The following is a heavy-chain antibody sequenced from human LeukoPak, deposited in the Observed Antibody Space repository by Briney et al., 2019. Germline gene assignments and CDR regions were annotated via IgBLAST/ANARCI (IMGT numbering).Heavy chain of an antibody. D-gene: IGHD5-18*01. V-gene: IGHV3-53*01. CDR1: GFTVSSNY. CDR3: ARNEGYSSSAGDY. CDR2: IYRGGAT. Sequence: PGGSLRLSCAASGFTVSSNYMTWVRQAPGKGLEWVSVIYRGGATYYADSVKGRFTISRDNSENTLYLQMNSLRAEDTAVYYCARNEGYSSSAGDYWGQGTLVTVSS. J-gene: IGHJ4*02.